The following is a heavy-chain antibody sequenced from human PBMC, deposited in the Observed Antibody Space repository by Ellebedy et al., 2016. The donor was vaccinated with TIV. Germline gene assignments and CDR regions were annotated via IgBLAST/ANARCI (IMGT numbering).Heavy chain of an antibody. CDR2: IRGGGAVP. Sequence: GGSLRLXCKASGLIFGNYAMSWVRQAPRKGREWIAYIRGGGAVPQYADSVKGRFTISRDNSKNTLYLQMNGLRSEDTAVYYCAREEQNLPQADFDYWGQGTLVTVSS. CDR3: AREEQNLPQADFDY. J-gene: IGHJ4*02. CDR1: GLIFGNYA. V-gene: IGHV3-23*01. D-gene: IGHD1-14*01.